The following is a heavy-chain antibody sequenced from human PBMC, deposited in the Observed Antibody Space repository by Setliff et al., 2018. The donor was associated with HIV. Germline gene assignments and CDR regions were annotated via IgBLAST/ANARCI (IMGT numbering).Heavy chain of an antibody. J-gene: IGHJ4*02. Sequence: VASVKVSCKAFGYTFTNHFMHWVRQAPGQGLEWMGIIDPSDGSTIFAQQFQGRLNMPRDTSTSTVYLELSSLRSEDTAVYYCARAVASKNVRGEYYFDYWGQGTLVTVSS. CDR1: GYTFTNHF. V-gene: IGHV1-46*01. CDR2: IDPSDGST. CDR3: ARAVASKNVRGEYYFDY. D-gene: IGHD3-16*01.